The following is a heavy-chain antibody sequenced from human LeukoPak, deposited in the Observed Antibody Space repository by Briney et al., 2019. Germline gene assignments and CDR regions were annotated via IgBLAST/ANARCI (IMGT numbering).Heavy chain of an antibody. D-gene: IGHD5-12*01. Sequence: GGSLRLSCAASGFTLSSNYMTWVRQAPGKGLAWVSVIYSGGSTYYADSVKGRFTISRDNSKNTLYLQMNSLRAEDTAVYYCAKDHLVAHVFDYWGQGTLVTVSS. CDR1: GFTLSSNY. CDR3: AKDHLVAHVFDY. V-gene: IGHV3-53*01. J-gene: IGHJ4*02. CDR2: IYSGGST.